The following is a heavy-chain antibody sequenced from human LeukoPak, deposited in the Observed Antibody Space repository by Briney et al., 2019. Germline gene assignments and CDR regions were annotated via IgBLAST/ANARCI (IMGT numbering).Heavy chain of an antibody. CDR3: ARDLVYCSGGSCVNFDY. CDR1: GFTFSSYW. D-gene: IGHD2-15*01. Sequence: GGSLRLSCAASGFTFSSYWMSWVRQAPGKGLEWVANIKQDGSEKYYVDSVKGRFTISRDNAKNSLYLQMNSLRAEDTAVYYCARDLVYCSGGSCVNFDYWGQGTLVTVSS. J-gene: IGHJ4*02. V-gene: IGHV3-7*01. CDR2: IKQDGSEK.